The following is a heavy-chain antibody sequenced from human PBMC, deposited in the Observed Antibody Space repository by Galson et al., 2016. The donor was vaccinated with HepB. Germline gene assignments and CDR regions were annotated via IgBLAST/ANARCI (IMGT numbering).Heavy chain of an antibody. D-gene: IGHD6-13*01. CDR2: ISAYTGYT. J-gene: IGHJ5*02. V-gene: IGHV1-18*01. CDR1: GYTFTSYG. CDR3: ATSTSSWINWFAP. Sequence: SVKVSCKASGYTFTSYGISWVRQAPGQGLEWMGWISAYTGYTNYAQELQGRVTMTTDTSTSTAYMELRSLGSDDTAVYYGATSTSSWINWFAPWGQGTLVTVSS.